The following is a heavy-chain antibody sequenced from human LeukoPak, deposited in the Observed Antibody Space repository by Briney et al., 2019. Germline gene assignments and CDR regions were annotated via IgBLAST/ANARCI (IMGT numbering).Heavy chain of an antibody. CDR2: IYTSGST. CDR1: GGSITSYY. CDR3: ARGDTVPYYYYMDV. V-gene: IGHV4-4*07. Sequence: QSSETLSLTCSVSGGSITSYYWSWIRQPAGKGLEWIGRIYTSGSTNYNPSLKSRVTMSVDTSKNQFSLKLSSVTAADTAVYYCARGDTVPYYYYMDVWGKGTTVTVSS. J-gene: IGHJ6*03.